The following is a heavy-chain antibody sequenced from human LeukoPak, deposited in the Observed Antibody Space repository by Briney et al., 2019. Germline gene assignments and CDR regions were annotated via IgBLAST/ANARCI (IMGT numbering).Heavy chain of an antibody. J-gene: IGHJ4*02. Sequence: PGGSLRLSCAASAYPLSSYSMNCVRQAPGKGLEWVSIISSSSNDIHYADSVKGRFTISRDNTKNSVYLQMNSLRDGETAVYYCARGATAETRHLDYWGQGTLVTVSS. CDR2: ISSSSNDI. CDR3: ARGATAETRHLDY. D-gene: IGHD2-21*02. CDR1: AYPLSSYS. V-gene: IGHV3-21*01.